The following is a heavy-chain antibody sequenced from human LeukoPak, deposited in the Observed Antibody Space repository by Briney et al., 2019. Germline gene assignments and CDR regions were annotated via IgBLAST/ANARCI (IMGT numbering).Heavy chain of an antibody. D-gene: IGHD2-2*01. V-gene: IGHV3-23*01. Sequence: HPGGSLRLSCAASGFTFSSFAMRWVRQAPGKGLEWVSSISGNGVGTYYADSVKGRFTISRDNSKNSLSLQMNSLGVEDTAVYYCAKRGSTTYHFDSWGQGTLVTVSS. CDR1: GFTFSSFA. CDR2: ISGNGVGT. J-gene: IGHJ4*02. CDR3: AKRGSTTYHFDS.